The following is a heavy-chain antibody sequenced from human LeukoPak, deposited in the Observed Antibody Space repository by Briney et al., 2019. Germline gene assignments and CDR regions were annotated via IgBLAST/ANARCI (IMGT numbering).Heavy chain of an antibody. CDR1: GGSISSYY. CDR3: ARVGSSWSYYYMDV. J-gene: IGHJ6*03. V-gene: IGHV4-59*01. CDR2: IYYSGST. D-gene: IGHD6-13*01. Sequence: PSETLSLTCTVSGGSISSYYWSWIRQPPGKGLEWIGYIYYSGSTNYNPSLKSRVTISVDTSKNQFSLKLSSVTAADTAVYYCARVGSSWSYYYMDVWGKGTTVTVSS.